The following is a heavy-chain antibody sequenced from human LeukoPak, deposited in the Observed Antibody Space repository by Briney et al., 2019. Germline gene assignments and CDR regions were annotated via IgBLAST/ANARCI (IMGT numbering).Heavy chain of an antibody. D-gene: IGHD4-23*01. CDR2: IPDSGHNT. V-gene: IGHV3-23*01. CDR1: GFTFSSYA. J-gene: IGHJ4*02. CDR3: AKFSPYGGTSF. Sequence: PGGSLRLSCAASGFTFSSYAMHWVRQAPGKGLEWVSAIPDSGHNTYYAGSVQGRFTISRDNSKNTLYLQMNSLRAEDTAVYYCAKFSPYGGTSFWGQGTLVTVSS.